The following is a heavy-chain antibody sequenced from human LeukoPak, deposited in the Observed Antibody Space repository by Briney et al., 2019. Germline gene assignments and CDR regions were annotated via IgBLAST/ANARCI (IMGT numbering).Heavy chain of an antibody. J-gene: IGHJ4*02. V-gene: IGHV1-69*05. CDR1: GGTFSSYA. D-gene: IGHD3-22*01. CDR2: IIPIFGTA. Sequence: GASVKVSCKASGGTFSSYAISWVRQAPGQGLEWMGGIIPIFGTANYAQKFQGRVTITTDESTSTAYMELSSLRSEDTAVYYCARRGYYDSSGYPLYYFDYWGQGTLVTVSS. CDR3: ARRGYYDSSGYPLYYFDY.